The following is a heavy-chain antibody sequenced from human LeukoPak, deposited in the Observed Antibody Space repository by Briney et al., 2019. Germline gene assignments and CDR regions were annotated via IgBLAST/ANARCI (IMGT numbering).Heavy chain of an antibody. Sequence: GGSLRLSCAASGVTFSSYSMNWVRQAPGKRLEWVSYISSSSSTIYYADSVKGRFTISRDNAKNSLYLQMNSLRDEDTAVYYCASPYGEQDAFDIWGQGTMVTVSS. CDR3: ASPYGEQDAFDI. CDR1: GVTFSSYS. D-gene: IGHD4-17*01. J-gene: IGHJ3*02. V-gene: IGHV3-48*02. CDR2: ISSSSSTI.